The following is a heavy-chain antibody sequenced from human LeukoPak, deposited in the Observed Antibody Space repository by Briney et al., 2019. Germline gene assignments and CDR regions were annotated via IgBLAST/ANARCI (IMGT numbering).Heavy chain of an antibody. CDR2: IYYSGAT. V-gene: IGHV4-59*11. J-gene: IGHJ4*02. Sequence: SETLSLTCTVSGASISSHYWSWIRQPPGKGLEWIGYIYYSGATSNNPSLKSRVTISVDTSKSQLSLRLTSVTAADTAVYYCARDFSGKSWFNEWGQGTLVTVSS. CDR3: ARDFSGKSWFNE. D-gene: IGHD5-12*01. CDR1: GASISSHY.